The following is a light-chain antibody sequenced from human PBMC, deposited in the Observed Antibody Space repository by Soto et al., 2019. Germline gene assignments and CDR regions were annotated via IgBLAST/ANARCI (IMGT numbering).Light chain of an antibody. CDR1: NSDIADYNS. Sequence: QSVLSHPASVSWSPGHSISISCSGTNSDIADYNSVSWYQQHPGKAPKLMISEVTYRPSGVSNRFSGSKSGNTASLTISGLQTEEEADYYCSSYSSTSNLVFGTGTKVTVL. CDR3: SSYSSTSNLV. CDR2: EVT. V-gene: IGLV2-14*01. J-gene: IGLJ1*01.